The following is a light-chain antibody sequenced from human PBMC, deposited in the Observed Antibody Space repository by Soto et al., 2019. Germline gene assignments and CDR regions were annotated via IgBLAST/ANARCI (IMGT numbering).Light chain of an antibody. CDR1: QDISNY. Sequence: DTQITQSPSSLSASVGDRVTITCQASQDISNYVHWYQQKPGKAPKLLIYDASNLETGVPPRFSGSGSGTHFSFTISSLQPEDIATYYCQQNDNFPWTFGQGTKVDI. CDR3: QQNDNFPWT. CDR2: DAS. V-gene: IGKV1-33*01. J-gene: IGKJ1*01.